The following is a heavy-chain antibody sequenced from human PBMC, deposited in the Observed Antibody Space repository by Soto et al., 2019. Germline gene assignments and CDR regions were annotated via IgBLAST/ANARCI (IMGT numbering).Heavy chain of an antibody. CDR2: IVPVFPAV. Sequence: SVKVSCKASGGAFTNYAICWVRQAPGQGLEWLGTIVPVFPAVYYAPRFQGRLTITADGSTDTVYMMLTSLKSDDTAVNYCAREMPSTAAAYFYYGLNVWGQGTSVTVSS. D-gene: IGHD6-13*01. J-gene: IGHJ6*02. CDR1: GGAFTNYA. V-gene: IGHV1-69*13. CDR3: AREMPSTAAAYFYYGLNV.